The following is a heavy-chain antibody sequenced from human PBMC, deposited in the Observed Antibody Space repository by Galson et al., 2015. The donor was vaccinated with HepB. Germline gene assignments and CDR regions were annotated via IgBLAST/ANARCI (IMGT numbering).Heavy chain of an antibody. Sequence: SLRLSCAASRFTFSNYALHWVRQAPGKEPEWVTVMSFDGTIKKYADSVRGRFTISRDDSTNTLYLEMNSLRGEDTAIYFCASDPVTGEPDYFDYWGQGTLVSVSS. CDR3: ASDPVTGEPDYFDY. J-gene: IGHJ4*02. CDR2: MSFDGTIK. V-gene: IGHV3-30*04. CDR1: RFTFSNYA. D-gene: IGHD3-10*01.